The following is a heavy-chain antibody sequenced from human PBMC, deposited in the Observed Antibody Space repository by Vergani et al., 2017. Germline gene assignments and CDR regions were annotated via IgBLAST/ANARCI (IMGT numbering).Heavy chain of an antibody. D-gene: IGHD6-19*01. Sequence: QVQLVESGGGVVQPGRSLRLSCAASGFTFSSYAMHWVRQAPGKGLEWVAVISYDGSNKYYADSVKGRFTISRDNSKNTLYLQMNSLRAEDTAVYYCARASSSSSGWYGYWGQGTLVTVSS. CDR3: ARASSSSSGWYGY. CDR2: ISYDGSNK. CDR1: GFTFSSYA. J-gene: IGHJ4*02. V-gene: IGHV3-30-3*01.